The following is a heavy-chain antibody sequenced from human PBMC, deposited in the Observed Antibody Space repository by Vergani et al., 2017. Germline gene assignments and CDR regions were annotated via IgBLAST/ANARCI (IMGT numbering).Heavy chain of an antibody. D-gene: IGHD6-19*01. CDR1: ADSISSGSYY. CDR3: ERQRPGSGWSPGDFDD. J-gene: IGHJ4*02. Sequence: QLQLQQSGPGLVKPSETLFLTCTVSADSISSGSYYWGWIRQPPGKSLEWIGSIYYSGLTYYNPSLKSRVAISVDTSKNQFSLKGTSVTAADTAVYFCERQRPGSGWSPGDFDDWGQGILVTVSS. V-gene: IGHV4-39*01. CDR2: IYYSGLT.